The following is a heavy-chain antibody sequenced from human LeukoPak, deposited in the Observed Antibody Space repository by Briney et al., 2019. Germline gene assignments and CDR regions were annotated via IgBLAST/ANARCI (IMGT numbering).Heavy chain of an antibody. CDR3: ARDLWGRSDSDAFDI. Sequence: PGGSLRLSCAASGFTFNTYGMHWVRRAPGKGLEWVSVIYSGGSTYYADSVKGRFTISRDNSKNTLYLQMNSLRAEDTAVYYCARDLWGRSDSDAFDIWGQGTMVTVSS. CDR2: IYSGGST. J-gene: IGHJ3*02. D-gene: IGHD3-10*01. CDR1: GFTFNTYG. V-gene: IGHV3-53*01.